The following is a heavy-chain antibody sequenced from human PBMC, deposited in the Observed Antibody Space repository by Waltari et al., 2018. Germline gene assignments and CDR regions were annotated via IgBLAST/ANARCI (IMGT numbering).Heavy chain of an antibody. Sequence: QVQLVQSGAEVKKPGSSVKVSCKASGGTFSSYAISWVRQAPGQGLEWMGGIIPIFGTANYAQKFQGRVTITADESTSTAYMELSSLRSEDTAVYYCAREGGSARDIAAAGTMMLRYFDYWGQGTLVTVSS. D-gene: IGHD6-13*01. CDR3: AREGGSARDIAAAGTMMLRYFDY. J-gene: IGHJ4*02. CDR1: GGTFSSYA. V-gene: IGHV1-69*01. CDR2: IIPIFGTA.